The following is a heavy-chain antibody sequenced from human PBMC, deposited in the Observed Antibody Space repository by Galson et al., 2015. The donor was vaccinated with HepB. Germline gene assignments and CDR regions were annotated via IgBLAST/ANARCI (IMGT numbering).Heavy chain of an antibody. D-gene: IGHD2-21*02. V-gene: IGHV1-46*01. CDR1: GYTFTSYY. CDR2: INPSGGST. CDR3: ARGLHIVVVTAIYDDRYFDL. Sequence: SCKASGYTFTSYYMHWVRQAPGQGLEWMGIINPSGGSTSYAQKFQGRVTMTRDTSTSTVYMELSSLRSEDTAVYYCARGLHIVVVTAIYDDRYFDLWGRGTLVTVSS. J-gene: IGHJ2*01.